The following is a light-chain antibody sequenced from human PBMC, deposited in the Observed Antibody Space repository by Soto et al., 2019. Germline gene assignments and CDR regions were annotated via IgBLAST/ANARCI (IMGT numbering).Light chain of an antibody. Sequence: ERVMMQSPASLSVSPGERVSLSCRASQSVASSLAWYQQKPGQPPRLLIYDASIRATGLPARFSGSGSGTEFTLTVSSLQSEDFAVYYCQQYYDWPLTFGGGTKVEI. J-gene: IGKJ4*01. CDR3: QQYYDWPLT. V-gene: IGKV3-15*01. CDR1: QSVASS. CDR2: DAS.